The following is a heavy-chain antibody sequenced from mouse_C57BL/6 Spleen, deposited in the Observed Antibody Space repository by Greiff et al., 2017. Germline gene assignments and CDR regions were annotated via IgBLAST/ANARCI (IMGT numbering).Heavy chain of an antibody. Sequence: QVQLKESGPGLVAPSQSLSISCTVSGFSLTSYGVDWVRQSPGKGLEWLGVIWGVGSTNYNSALKSRLSISTDNSKGQVFVKMNRLHTDDTAVYYCASEGDYDGLQFAYWGQGTLVTVSA. CDR2: IWGVGST. CDR3: ASEGDYDGLQFAY. J-gene: IGHJ3*01. D-gene: IGHD2-4*01. V-gene: IGHV2-6*01. CDR1: GFSLTSYG.